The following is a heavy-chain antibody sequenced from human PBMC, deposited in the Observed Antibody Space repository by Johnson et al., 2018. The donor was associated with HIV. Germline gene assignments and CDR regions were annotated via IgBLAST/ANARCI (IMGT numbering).Heavy chain of an antibody. J-gene: IGHJ3*02. CDR1: GFTLSSYD. D-gene: IGHD1-1*01. Sequence: VQLVESGGGLVQPGGSQRLSCAASGFTLSSYDMHWVRQGTGKGLEWVSAIGTAGDTYYPGSVKGRFTISRENAKNSLYLQMNSLRAGDTAVYYCARANWPGSAFDIWGQGTMVIVSS. CDR3: ARANWPGSAFDI. CDR2: IGTAGDT. V-gene: IGHV3-13*01.